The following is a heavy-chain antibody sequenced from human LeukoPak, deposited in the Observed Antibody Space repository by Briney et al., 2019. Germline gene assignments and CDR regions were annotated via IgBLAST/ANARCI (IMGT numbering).Heavy chain of an antibody. J-gene: IGHJ6*03. V-gene: IGHV4-4*07. D-gene: IGHD2-2*01. Sequence: SETLSLSCGVSGASVSYYYWSWIRQPAGKALEWIGRLYPNGSASFHPSLKSRLTLSADTSANQFSLRLKSVTAADTAVYYCVREAGDIVTVPGAEDYFYYYMDVWGKGTTVTVSS. CDR1: GASVSYYY. CDR2: LYPNGSA. CDR3: VREAGDIVTVPGAEDYFYYYMDV.